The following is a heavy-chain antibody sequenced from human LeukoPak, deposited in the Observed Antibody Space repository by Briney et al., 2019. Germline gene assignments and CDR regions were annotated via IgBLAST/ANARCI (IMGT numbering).Heavy chain of an antibody. J-gene: IGHJ6*02. V-gene: IGHV3-53*01. Sequence: GGSLRLSCAASGFSVSSNYMGWVSQAPGRGLEWVSVIYSGGSTYYADSVKGRFTISRDNSKNTLYLQMNSLRAEDTAVYYCARGPDSSGWYEDGMDVWGQGTTVTVSS. CDR1: GFSVSSNY. CDR3: ARGPDSSGWYEDGMDV. CDR2: IYSGGST. D-gene: IGHD6-19*01.